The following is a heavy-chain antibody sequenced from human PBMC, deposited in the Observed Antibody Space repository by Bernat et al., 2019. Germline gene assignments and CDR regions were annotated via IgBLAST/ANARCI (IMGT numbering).Heavy chain of an antibody. J-gene: IGHJ4*02. Sequence: EVQLVESGGGVVRPGGSLRLSCAASGFTFDDYGMSWVRQAPGKGLEWVSGINWNGGSTGYADSVKGRFTISRDNAKNSLYLQMNSLRAEDTALYYCARDPSYCSGGSCYSSDYWGQGTLVTVSS. V-gene: IGHV3-20*04. CDR2: INWNGGST. CDR3: ARDPSYCSGGSCYSSDY. D-gene: IGHD2-15*01. CDR1: GFTFDDYG.